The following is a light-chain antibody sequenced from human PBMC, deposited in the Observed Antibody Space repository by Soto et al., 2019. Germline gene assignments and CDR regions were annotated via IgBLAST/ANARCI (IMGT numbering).Light chain of an antibody. CDR2: AST. V-gene: IGKV3-20*01. Sequence: IGVTKSPPPLSLATGEIAILSYRASQSVSSNHLAWYQQKPGQAPRLLIFASTGRPTVIPDRFTGSGSGTDFTLTISRLEPEDFARYYCQQYGSSPYTFGQVS. J-gene: IGKJ2*01. CDR1: QSVSSNH. CDR3: QQYGSSPYT.